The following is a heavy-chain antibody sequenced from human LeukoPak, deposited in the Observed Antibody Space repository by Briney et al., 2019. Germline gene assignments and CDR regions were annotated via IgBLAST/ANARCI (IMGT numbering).Heavy chain of an antibody. D-gene: IGHD5-18*01. J-gene: IGHJ4*02. Sequence: GASVKGSCKASGYTFTSYYMHWVRQAPGQGLEWMGIINPSGGSTSYAQKFQGRVTMTRDTSTSTVYMELRSLRSEDTAVYYCARDIGGGGYSYGYSVDYWGQGTLVTVSS. V-gene: IGHV1-46*01. CDR1: GYTFTSYY. CDR3: ARDIGGGGYSYGYSVDY. CDR2: INPSGGST.